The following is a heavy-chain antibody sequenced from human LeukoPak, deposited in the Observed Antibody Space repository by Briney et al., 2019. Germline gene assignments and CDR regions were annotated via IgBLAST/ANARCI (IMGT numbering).Heavy chain of an antibody. CDR2: ISAYNGNT. Sequence: ASVKVSCKASGYTFTSYGISWVRQAPGQGLEWMGWISAYNGNTNYAQKLQGRVTMTTDTSTSTAYMELRSLRSEDTAVYYCARDRVAARPHPYNWFDPWGQGTLVTVSS. J-gene: IGHJ5*02. D-gene: IGHD6-6*01. CDR1: GYTFTSYG. V-gene: IGHV1-18*01. CDR3: ARDRVAARPHPYNWFDP.